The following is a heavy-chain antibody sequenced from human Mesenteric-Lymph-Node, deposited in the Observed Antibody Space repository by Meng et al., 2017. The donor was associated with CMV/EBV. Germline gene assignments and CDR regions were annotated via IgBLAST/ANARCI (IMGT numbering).Heavy chain of an antibody. CDR3: ARDLGGVVVYYGMDV. D-gene: IGHD3-22*01. CDR1: GFTFSSYA. Sequence: GESLKISCAASGFTFSSYAMHWVRPAPGKGLGWVAVISYDGSNKYYADSVKGRFTISRDNSKNTLYLQMNSLRAEDTAVYYCARDLGGVVVYYGMDVWGQGTTVTVSS. J-gene: IGHJ6*02. CDR2: ISYDGSNK. V-gene: IGHV3-30-3*01.